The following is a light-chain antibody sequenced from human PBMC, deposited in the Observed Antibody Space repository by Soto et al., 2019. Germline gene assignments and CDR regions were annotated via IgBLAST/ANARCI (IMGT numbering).Light chain of an antibody. Sequence: EIVWTQSQGTLSLSPGERATLSCRASQSVSSRYLGWYQQKPGQAPRLLLYGVSRRATGIPDRFSGSGSGTDFTLTISRLEPEDFAVYYCQQDSSSPRTFGQGPKV. CDR2: GVS. J-gene: IGKJ1*01. CDR3: QQDSSSPRT. CDR1: QSVSSRY. V-gene: IGKV3-20*01.